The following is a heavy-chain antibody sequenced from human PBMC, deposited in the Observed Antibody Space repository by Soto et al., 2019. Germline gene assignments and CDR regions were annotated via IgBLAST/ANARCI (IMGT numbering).Heavy chain of an antibody. V-gene: IGHV1-18*01. J-gene: IGHJ4*02. CDR3: ARVSRDTLITGAFDY. CDR1: GYTFSRHG. CDR2: FTLYNGNT. D-gene: IGHD1-20*01. Sequence: QVRLVQSGAEMKKPGASVKVSCKASGYTFSRHGISWVRQAPGQGLEWLGWFTLYNGNTNYAQNFKGRFTMTADTSTTTAYMELTSLRSDDTAVYYCARVSRDTLITGAFDYWGQGALVTGSS.